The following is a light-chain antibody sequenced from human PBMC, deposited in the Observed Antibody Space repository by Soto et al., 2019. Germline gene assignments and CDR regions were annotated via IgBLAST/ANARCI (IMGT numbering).Light chain of an antibody. J-gene: IGLJ1*01. CDR3: QSYDSSLSGYV. CDR1: SANIGAGYD. Sequence: QSVLTQPPSLSGAPGQRVPISCAGSSANIGAGYDVHWYQQLPGTAPKLLIYDNNNRPSGVPDRFSGSKSGTSASLAITGLQSQDEADYYCQSYDSSLSGYVFGTGTKLTVL. V-gene: IGLV1-40*01. CDR2: DNN.